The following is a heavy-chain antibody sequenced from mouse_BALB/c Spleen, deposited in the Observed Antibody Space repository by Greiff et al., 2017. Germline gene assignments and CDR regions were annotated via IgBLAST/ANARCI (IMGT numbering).Heavy chain of an antibody. J-gene: IGHJ1*01. Sequence: VQLKESGPGLVKPSQSLSLTCTVTGYSITSDYAWNWIRQFPGNKLEWMGYISYSGSTSYNPSLKSRISITRDTSKNQFFLQLNSVTTEDTATYYCARGITTATRYFDVWGAGTTVTVSS. CDR1: GYSITSDYA. D-gene: IGHD1-2*01. CDR2: ISYSGST. CDR3: ARGITTATRYFDV. V-gene: IGHV3-2*02.